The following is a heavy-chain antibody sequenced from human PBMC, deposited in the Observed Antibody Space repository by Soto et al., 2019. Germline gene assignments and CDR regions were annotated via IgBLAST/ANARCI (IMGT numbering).Heavy chain of an antibody. CDR1: GFTFDDYG. D-gene: IGHD6-19*01. CDR2: ISWNGGKI. J-gene: IGHJ6*02. V-gene: IGHV3-9*01. CDR3: SKAASGWSGTMDV. Sequence: EVQLVESGGGLVQPGRSLRLSCAASGFTFDDYGMHWVRQGPGKGLEWVSGISWNGGKIEYADSVKGRFTISRDNAKKSLYMQMNSLRVEDTALYYCSKAASGWSGTMDVWGQGTTVTVSS.